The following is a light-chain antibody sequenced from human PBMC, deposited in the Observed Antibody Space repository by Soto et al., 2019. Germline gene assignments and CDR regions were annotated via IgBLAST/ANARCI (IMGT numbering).Light chain of an antibody. CDR3: QQYYKVPVT. V-gene: IGKV1-33*01. CDR1: QDVNNS. J-gene: IGKJ5*01. CDR2: DVS. Sequence: DIQMTQSPSSLSASIGDRVTITCQASQDVNNSLNWYLQKPRKAPNLLIYDVSNLGTGVPSRFGGSGSGTDFTFTISRLQPEDIGAYYCQQYYKVPVTFGQGTRLEI.